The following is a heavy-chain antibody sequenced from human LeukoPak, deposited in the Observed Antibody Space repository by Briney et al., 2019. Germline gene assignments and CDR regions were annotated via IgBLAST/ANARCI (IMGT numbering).Heavy chain of an antibody. V-gene: IGHV1-69*04. J-gene: IGHJ4*02. D-gene: IGHD3-10*01. CDR3: ASTYGSGSYADE. CDR1: GGTFSSYA. CDR2: IIPILGIA. Sequence: GASVKVSCKASGGTFSSYAISWVRQALGQGLEWMGRIIPILGIANYAQKFQGRVTITADKSTSTAYMELSSLRSEDTAVYYCASTYGSGSYADEWGQGTLVTVSS.